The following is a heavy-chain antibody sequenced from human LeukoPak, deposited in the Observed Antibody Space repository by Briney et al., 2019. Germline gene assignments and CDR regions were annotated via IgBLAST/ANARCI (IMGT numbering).Heavy chain of an antibody. CDR3: ARSIAVAGTGFDY. J-gene: IGHJ4*02. Sequence: GGSLRLSWAASGFTFSSYAMHWVRQAPGKGLEWVAVISYDGSNKYYADSVKGRFTISRDNSKNTLYLQMNSLRAEDTAVYYCARSIAVAGTGFDYWGQGTLVTVSS. CDR2: ISYDGSNK. D-gene: IGHD6-19*01. CDR1: GFTFSSYA. V-gene: IGHV3-30*01.